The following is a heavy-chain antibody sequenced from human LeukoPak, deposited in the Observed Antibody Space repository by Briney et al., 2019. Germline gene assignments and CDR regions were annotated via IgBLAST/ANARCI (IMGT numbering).Heavy chain of an antibody. J-gene: IGHJ5*02. CDR1: GYTFTSYD. D-gene: IGHD3-3*01. Sequence: ASVKVSCKASGYTFTSYDINWVRQSTGQGLEWMGWMNPNSGNTGYAQKFQGRVTITRNTSISTAYMELSSLRSEDTAVYYCARGDYDFWSGQTTWFDPWGQGTLVTVSS. CDR2: MNPNSGNT. CDR3: ARGDYDFWSGQTTWFDP. V-gene: IGHV1-8*03.